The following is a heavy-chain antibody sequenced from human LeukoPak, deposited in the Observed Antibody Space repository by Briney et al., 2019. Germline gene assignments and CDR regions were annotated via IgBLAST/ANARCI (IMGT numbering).Heavy chain of an antibody. D-gene: IGHD3-3*01. CDR2: INPNSGGT. Sequence: VASVKVSCKASGYTFTGYYMHWVRQAPGQGLEWMGWINPNSGGTNNAQKFQGRVTMTRDTSISTAYMELSRLTSDDTAVYYCVRDLGRQVTIFGFYWGQGTLVTVSS. V-gene: IGHV1-2*02. CDR3: VRDLGRQVTIFGFY. CDR1: GYTFTGYY. J-gene: IGHJ4*02.